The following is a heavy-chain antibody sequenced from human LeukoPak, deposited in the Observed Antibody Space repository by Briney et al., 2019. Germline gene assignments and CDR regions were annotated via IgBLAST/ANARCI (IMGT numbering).Heavy chain of an antibody. CDR3: ARESSTSCDY. Sequence: PSETLSLTCAVYGGSFSGYYWGWIRQPPGKGLEWIGEINHSGSTNYNPSLKSRVTISVDTSKNQFSLKLSSVTAADTAVYYCARESSTSCDYWGQGTLVTVSS. J-gene: IGHJ4*02. CDR2: INHSGST. V-gene: IGHV4-34*01. D-gene: IGHD2-2*01. CDR1: GGSFSGYY.